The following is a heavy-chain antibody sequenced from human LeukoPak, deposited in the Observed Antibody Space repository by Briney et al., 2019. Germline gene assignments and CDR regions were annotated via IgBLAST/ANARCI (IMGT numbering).Heavy chain of an antibody. J-gene: IGHJ6*02. Sequence: SLKVSCKVSGGTFSTYAISWVRQAPGQGLEWMGRIIPILGIANNAQKLQGRVTITADKSTSTAYMELNNLTYEDTAVYYCARAHDSYYYGSGSPSMDVWGQGTTVTVSS. CDR3: ARAHDSYYYGSGSPSMDV. CDR1: GGTFSTYA. V-gene: IGHV1-69*04. CDR2: IIPILGIA. D-gene: IGHD3-10*01.